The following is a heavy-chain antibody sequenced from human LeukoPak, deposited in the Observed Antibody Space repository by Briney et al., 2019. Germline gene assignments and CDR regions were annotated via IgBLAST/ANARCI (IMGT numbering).Heavy chain of an antibody. D-gene: IGHD5-24*01. Sequence: GGSLRLSCAASGFTFSSYAMSWVRQAPGKGLEWVSAISGSGGSTYYADSVKGRFTISRDNSKNTLYLQMNSLRAEDTAVYYCAKDWSSSKEMASLFDYWGQGTLVTVSS. CDR3: AKDWSSSKEMASLFDY. V-gene: IGHV3-23*01. J-gene: IGHJ4*02. CDR1: GFTFSSYA. CDR2: ISGSGGST.